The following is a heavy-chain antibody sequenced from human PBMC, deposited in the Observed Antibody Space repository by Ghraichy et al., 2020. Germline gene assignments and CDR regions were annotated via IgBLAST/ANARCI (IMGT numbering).Heavy chain of an antibody. J-gene: IGHJ4*01. D-gene: IGHD6-19*01. CDR1: GFTFSSYG. V-gene: IGHV3-30*02. CDR2: IRTDGDR. CDR3: ARESITVAGTGFDY. Sequence: GGSLRLSCAASGFTFSSYGMHWVRQAPGKGLEWVAFIRTDGDRCYTDSVKGRFTISRDKSKNTLYLQMNSLRTEDTAVYYCARESITVAGTGFDYWGQEPWSPSPQ.